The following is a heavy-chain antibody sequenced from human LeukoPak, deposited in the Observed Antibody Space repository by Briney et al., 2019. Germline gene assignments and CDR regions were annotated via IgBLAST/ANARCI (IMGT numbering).Heavy chain of an antibody. CDR2: INPNSGGT. Sequence: GAPVKVSCKASGYTFTGYYMHWVRQAPGQGLECRGWINPNSGGTNYAQKLQGRVTMTTDTSTSTAYMELRSLRSDDTAVYYCARDAAAGRNLDYGMDVWGQGPTVIVSS. CDR1: GYTFTGYY. J-gene: IGHJ6*02. CDR3: ARDAAAGRNLDYGMDV. D-gene: IGHD6-13*01. V-gene: IGHV1-2*02.